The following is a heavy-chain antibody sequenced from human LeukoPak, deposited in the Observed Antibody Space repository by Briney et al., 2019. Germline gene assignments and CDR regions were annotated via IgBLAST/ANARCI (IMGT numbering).Heavy chain of an antibody. D-gene: IGHD5-18*01. CDR2: VTSKTYGGTT. CDR3: TRTLEDRGYSYGHYYFGMDV. Sequence: GGSLRLSCTTSGFIFGDYSMGWFRQAPGKGLECVAFVTSKTYGGTTEYAASVKGRFTISRDDSKNLAYLQMNSLKTEDTAVYYCTRTLEDRGYSYGHYYFGMDVWGQGTTVTVSS. CDR1: GFIFGDYS. J-gene: IGHJ6*02. V-gene: IGHV3-49*03.